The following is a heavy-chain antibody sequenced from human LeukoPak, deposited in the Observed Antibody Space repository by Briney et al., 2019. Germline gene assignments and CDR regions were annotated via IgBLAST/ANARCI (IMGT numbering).Heavy chain of an antibody. D-gene: IGHD6-19*01. CDR2: IYYSGSA. V-gene: IGHV4-31*03. CDR1: GGSISSGGSY. Sequence: PSETLSLTCTVSGGSISSGGSYWTWIRQHPGKGLEWIGYIYYSGSAYYNPSPQSRVSISVDTSNNQFSLTLSSVTAADTAVYYCARLAQGVAGTDYWGQGTLVTVAS. CDR3: ARLAQGVAGTDY. J-gene: IGHJ4*02.